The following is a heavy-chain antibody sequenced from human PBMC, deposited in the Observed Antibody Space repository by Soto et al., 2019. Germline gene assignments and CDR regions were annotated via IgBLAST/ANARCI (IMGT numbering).Heavy chain of an antibody. CDR2: TYYRSRWCS. J-gene: IGHJ6*02. D-gene: IGHD2-15*01. Sequence: SQTLSLTCVGSGDTVSSNSVAWNWVRQSPSRGLEWLGRTYYRSRWCSDYAVSVRSRIDINADTSKNQVSLQLNSVTPEDTAVYYCARSEEDSDYYYYGMDVWGRGTTVTVSS. CDR3: ARSEEDSDYYYYGMDV. CDR1: GDTVSSNSVA. V-gene: IGHV6-1*01.